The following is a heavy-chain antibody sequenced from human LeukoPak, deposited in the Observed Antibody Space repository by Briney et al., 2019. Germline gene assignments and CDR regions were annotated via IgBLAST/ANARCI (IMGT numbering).Heavy chain of an antibody. J-gene: IGHJ4*02. CDR2: ISTTSSHI. CDR3: ARVAYGDYYLDY. Sequence: PGGSLRLSCSASGFTLSSYSMNWVRPAPGKGLEWVSSISTTSSHIYYADSVKGRFTVSRDYAKNSLFLQMTSLRAEDTAVYYCARVAYGDYYLDYWGQGTLVTVSS. D-gene: IGHD4-17*01. V-gene: IGHV3-21*01. CDR1: GFTLSSYS.